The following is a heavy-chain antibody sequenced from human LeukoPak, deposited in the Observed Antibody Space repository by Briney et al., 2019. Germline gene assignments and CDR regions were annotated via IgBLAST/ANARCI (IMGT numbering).Heavy chain of an antibody. CDR1: GLTFDDYA. CDR3: AKVAKGYYYYYYMDV. V-gene: IGHV3-9*03. J-gene: IGHJ6*03. Sequence: PGGSLRLSCAASGLTFDDYAMHWVRQAPGKGLEWVSGISWNSGSIGYADSVKGRFTISRDNAKNSLYLQMNSLRAEDMALYYCAKVAKGYYYYYYMDVWGKGTTVTVSS. CDR2: ISWNSGSI.